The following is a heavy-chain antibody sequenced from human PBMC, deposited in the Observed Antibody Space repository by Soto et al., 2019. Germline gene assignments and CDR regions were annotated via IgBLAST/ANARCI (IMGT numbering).Heavy chain of an antibody. CDR3: AKDSGVSTSCLDY. CDR1: GFTFSSYA. J-gene: IGHJ4*02. V-gene: IGHV3-23*01. D-gene: IGHD2-2*01. Sequence: PRGSLRLSCAASGFTFSSYAMSWVRQAPGKGLEWVSAISGSGGSTYYAASVKGRFTISRDNSKNTLYLQMNSLSAEDTAVYYCAKDSGVSTSCLDYWGQGTLVNVSS. CDR2: ISGSGGST.